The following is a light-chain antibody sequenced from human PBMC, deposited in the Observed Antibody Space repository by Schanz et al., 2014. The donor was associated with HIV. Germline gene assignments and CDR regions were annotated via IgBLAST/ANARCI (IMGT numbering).Light chain of an antibody. J-gene: IGLJ3*02. CDR3: LTWDDSLNAWV. CDR1: SSNIGSNT. Sequence: QSVLTQPPSASGTPGQRVTISCSGSSSNIGSNTVTWYQQLPGTAPKLLIYSNNQRPSGVPDRFSGSKSGTSASLAISGLQSEDEADYFCLTWDDSLNAWVFGGGTKLTVL. CDR2: SNN. V-gene: IGLV1-44*01.